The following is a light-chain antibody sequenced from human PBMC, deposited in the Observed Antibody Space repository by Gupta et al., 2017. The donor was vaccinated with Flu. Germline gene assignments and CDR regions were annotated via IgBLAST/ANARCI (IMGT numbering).Light chain of an antibody. V-gene: IGKV3-11*01. CDR1: LNIGTY. CDR2: DAT. CDR3: QQRTNLPPSLS. Sequence: CRASLNIGTYLAWYQQKPGQPPRLLIYDATSRAAAPARFSGGGSGTDFTLTISSLQPEDSAVYFCQQRTNLPPSLSFSGGTRVEI. J-gene: IGKJ4*01.